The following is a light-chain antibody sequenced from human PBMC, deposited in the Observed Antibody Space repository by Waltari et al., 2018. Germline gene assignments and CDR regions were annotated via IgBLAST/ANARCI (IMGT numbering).Light chain of an antibody. CDR2: EVT. CDR3: SSFAGNNNPYV. V-gene: IGLV2-8*01. Sequence: QSALTQPPSASGSPGQSVTISCTGPSGDIGGYNFVSWYQQHPCKAPHLMIYEVTKRPSGVPDRFSGSKSGNTASLTVSGLQAEDEADYYCSSFAGNNNPYVFGTGTKVSVL. J-gene: IGLJ1*01. CDR1: SGDIGGYNF.